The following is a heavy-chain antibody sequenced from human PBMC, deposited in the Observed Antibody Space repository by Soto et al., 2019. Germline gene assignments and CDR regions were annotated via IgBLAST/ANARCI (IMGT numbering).Heavy chain of an antibody. V-gene: IGHV4-61*01. Sequence: SETLSLTCTVSGGSVSSGSYYWSWIRQPPGKGLEWIGYIYYSGSTNYNPSLKSRVTISVDTSKNQFSLKLSSVTAADTAVYYCASQLYYYDSSGYYGGLMTEVQIDYWGQGTLVTVSS. CDR2: IYYSGST. J-gene: IGHJ4*02. D-gene: IGHD3-22*01. CDR3: ASQLYYYDSSGYYGGLMTEVQIDY. CDR1: GGSVSSGSYY.